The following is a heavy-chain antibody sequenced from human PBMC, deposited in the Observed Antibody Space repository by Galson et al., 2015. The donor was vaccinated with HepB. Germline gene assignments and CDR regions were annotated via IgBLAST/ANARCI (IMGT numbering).Heavy chain of an antibody. Sequence: PALVKPTQTLTLTCTVSGFSLSNARMGVSWIRQPPGKALEWLAHIFSNDEKSYSTPLKSRLTISKDTSKSQVVLTMTNMDPVDTATYYCARMTHSSSSAFDIWGQGTMVTVSS. D-gene: IGHD6-13*01. CDR1: GFSLSNARMG. V-gene: IGHV2-26*01. CDR2: IFSNDEK. CDR3: ARMTHSSSSAFDI. J-gene: IGHJ3*02.